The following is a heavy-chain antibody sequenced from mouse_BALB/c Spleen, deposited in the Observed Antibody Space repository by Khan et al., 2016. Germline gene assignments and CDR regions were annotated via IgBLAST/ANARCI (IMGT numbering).Heavy chain of an antibody. CDR2: IFPGDGST. D-gene: IGHD1-1*01. Sequence: QVQLQQSGAELVKPGASVKLSCKASGYTFTSYDINWVRQRPEQGLEWIGWIFPGDGSTKYNEKFKGKATLTTDKSSSTAYMQISRLRTEDSAVYFCARLYGITYWYFDVWGAGTTVTVSS. CDR1: GYTFTSYD. V-gene: IGHV1-85*01. J-gene: IGHJ1*01. CDR3: ARLYGITYWYFDV.